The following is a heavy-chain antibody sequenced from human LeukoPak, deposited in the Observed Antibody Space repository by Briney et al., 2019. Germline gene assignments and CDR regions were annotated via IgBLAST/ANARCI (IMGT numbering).Heavy chain of an antibody. V-gene: IGHV3-43*01. J-gene: IGHJ3*02. Sequence: PGGSLRLSCAASGFTFEDYTMHWVRQAPGKGLEWVSLISWDGGSTYYADSVKGRFTISRDNSKNSLYLQMNSLRTEDTALYYCAKDEIRGRYDFWSGYYLGGAFDIWGQGTMVTVSS. CDR3: AKDEIRGRYDFWSGYYLGGAFDI. CDR2: ISWDGGST. CDR1: GFTFEDYT. D-gene: IGHD3-3*01.